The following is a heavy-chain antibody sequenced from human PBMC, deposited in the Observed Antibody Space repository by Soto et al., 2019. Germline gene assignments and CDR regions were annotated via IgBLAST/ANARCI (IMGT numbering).Heavy chain of an antibody. CDR3: AKRSSSSTFDY. J-gene: IGHJ4*02. CDR1: GFTFSSYA. CDR2: ISGSDDST. Sequence: EVQLLESGGGLVQPGESLRLSCAASGFTFSSYAMSWVRQAPGKGLEWVSVISGSDDSTYYADSVKGRFTISRDNSKNTLYLQMNSLRAEDTAVYYCAKRSSSSTFDYWCQGTLVTVSS. D-gene: IGHD6-6*01. V-gene: IGHV3-23*01.